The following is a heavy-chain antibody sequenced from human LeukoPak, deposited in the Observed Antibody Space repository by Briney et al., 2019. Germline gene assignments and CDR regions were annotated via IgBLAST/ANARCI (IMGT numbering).Heavy chain of an antibody. D-gene: IGHD6-19*01. Sequence: ASVKVSCKPSGYTFTGYYLHWLRQAPGQGLEWMGWMNTNTGATMYAQKFQDRVTLTRDTSISTGYLGLTSLRSDDTALYYCARDRVGSGWPRPYYFEFWGQGTLVTVSS. CDR2: MNTNTGAT. CDR1: GYTFTGYY. V-gene: IGHV1-2*02. J-gene: IGHJ4*02. CDR3: ARDRVGSGWPRPYYFEF.